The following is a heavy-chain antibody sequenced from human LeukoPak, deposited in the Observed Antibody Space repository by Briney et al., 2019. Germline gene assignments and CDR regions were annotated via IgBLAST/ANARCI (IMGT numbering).Heavy chain of an antibody. CDR1: GXSISSYY. CDR3: ARLGGAAAGGGAIFDP. D-gene: IGHD6-13*01. CDR2: INHSGST. V-gene: IGHV4-34*01. Sequence: SETLSLTWTVSGXSISSYYWSWIRQPPGKGLEWIGEINHSGSTNYKPSLKSRVTISVDTSKNQFSLKLNSVTAADTAVYYCARLGGAAAGGGAIFDPWGQGTLVTVSS. J-gene: IGHJ5*02.